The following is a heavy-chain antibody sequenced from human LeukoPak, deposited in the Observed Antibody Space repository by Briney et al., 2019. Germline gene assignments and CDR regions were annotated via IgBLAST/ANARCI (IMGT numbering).Heavy chain of an antibody. J-gene: IGHJ4*02. V-gene: IGHV3-7*05. CDR3: ARDVAAFDY. D-gene: IGHD6-25*01. Sequence: PGGSLRLSCAASGFTFSSYRMTWVRQAPGKGLECVANMKQDGTEKYYADSVKGRFIISRDNAKNPLFLQMNSLRVEDTAVYYCARDVAAFDYWGQGTLVTVSS. CDR1: GFTFSSYR. CDR2: MKQDGTEK.